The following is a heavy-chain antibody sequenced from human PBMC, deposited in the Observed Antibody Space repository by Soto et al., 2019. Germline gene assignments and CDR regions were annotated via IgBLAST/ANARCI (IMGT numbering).Heavy chain of an antibody. V-gene: IGHV4-4*02. CDR3: ATRDTGRVY. CDR2: SHQSGNT. D-gene: IGHD5-18*01. J-gene: IGHJ4*02. CDR1: GVSIGSHDW. Sequence: QVQLQESGPGLVKPSGTLSLTCAVSGVSIGSHDWWTWVRQPPGKGLEWIGESHQSGNTNYNSSLEXRXTXXLDKSKNHFSLQLSSVTVADTAVYYCATRDTGRVYWGQGTLVTVSS.